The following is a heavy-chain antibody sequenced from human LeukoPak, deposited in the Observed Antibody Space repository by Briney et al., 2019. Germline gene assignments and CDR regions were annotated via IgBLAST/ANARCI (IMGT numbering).Heavy chain of an antibody. CDR1: GFTFSNYW. Sequence: GGSLRLSCAASGFTFSNYWMHWVRQAPGKGLVWVSRINSDGSSTSYADSVKGRFTVSRDNAKNTLYLQMNSLRAEDTAVYYCARVSSGSYFGYYYYYMDVWGKGTTVTVSS. V-gene: IGHV3-74*01. CDR3: ARVSSGSYFGYYYYYMDV. J-gene: IGHJ6*03. CDR2: INSDGSST. D-gene: IGHD1-26*01.